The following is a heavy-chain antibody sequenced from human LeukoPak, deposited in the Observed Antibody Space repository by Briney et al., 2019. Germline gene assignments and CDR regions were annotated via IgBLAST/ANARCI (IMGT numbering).Heavy chain of an antibody. CDR1: GYSFTSYW. J-gene: IGHJ6*03. D-gene: IGHD6-19*01. Sequence: GESLKISCKGSGYSFTSYWIGWVRQLPGKGLEWRGIIYPGDSDTRYSPSFQGQVTISADKSISTAYLQWSSLKASDTAMYYCARSKGVAVAGYYYYYYMDVWGKGTTVTVSS. CDR2: IYPGDSDT. CDR3: ARSKGVAVAGYYYYYYMDV. V-gene: IGHV5-51*01.